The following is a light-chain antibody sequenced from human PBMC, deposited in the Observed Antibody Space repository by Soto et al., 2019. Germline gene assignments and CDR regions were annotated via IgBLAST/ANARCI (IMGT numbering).Light chain of an antibody. V-gene: IGKV3-20*01. CDR1: QSVGSL. Sequence: IEWTQSPGSMCVAPGDRAIITSRASQSVGSLLAWYQHNPGQAPRLLIYGASNRATGIPDRFSGSGSGTDFTLTIRRLEPKEFAVYSSQQYGSSGTSGPGTKVDIK. J-gene: IGKJ1*01. CDR3: QQYGSSGT. CDR2: GAS.